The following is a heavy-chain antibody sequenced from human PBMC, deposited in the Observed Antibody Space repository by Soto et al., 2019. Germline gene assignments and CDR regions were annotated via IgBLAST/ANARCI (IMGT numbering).Heavy chain of an antibody. CDR3: ARDRGCSGGICYRDLGY. D-gene: IGHD2-15*01. Sequence: EVQLVESGGGLVQPGGSLRLSCAASGFTFSTYSMSWVRQAPGKGLEWVSYISSTSNTIYYADSVKGRFTISRDNAKNSRYLHMNSLSAEDTAVYYCARDRGCSGGICYRDLGYGGQGTLVTVSS. CDR2: ISSTSNTI. CDR1: GFTFSTYS. V-gene: IGHV3-48*01. J-gene: IGHJ4*02.